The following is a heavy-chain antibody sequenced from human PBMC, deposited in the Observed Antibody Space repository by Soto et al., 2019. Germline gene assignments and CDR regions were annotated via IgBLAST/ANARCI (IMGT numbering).Heavy chain of an antibody. CDR1: GGSISNYY. CDR2: IYYTGST. V-gene: IGHV4-59*01. Sequence: PSETLSLTCTVSGGSISNYYWSWIRQPPGKGLEWIGYIYYTGSTNYNPSLKSRVTISVDMSMNQFSLKLNSVTAADTAVYYCARDCSSTSCRFDYWGQGTLVTVSS. D-gene: IGHD2-2*01. J-gene: IGHJ4*02. CDR3: ARDCSSTSCRFDY.